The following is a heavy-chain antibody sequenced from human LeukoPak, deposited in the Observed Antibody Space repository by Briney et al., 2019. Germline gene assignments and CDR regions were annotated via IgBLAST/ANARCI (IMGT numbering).Heavy chain of an antibody. V-gene: IGHV3-11*01. CDR3: ARGVWLYYFDY. CDR2: ISTSGTTI. D-gene: IGHD5-24*01. Sequence: GGSLRLSCAASGFTFSDYYMTWIRQAPGKGLEWVSYISTSGTTIYYADSVKGRFTISRDNAKNSLYLQMNSLRVEDTAVYYCARGVWLYYFDYWGQGTLVTVSS. CDR1: GFTFSDYY. J-gene: IGHJ4*02.